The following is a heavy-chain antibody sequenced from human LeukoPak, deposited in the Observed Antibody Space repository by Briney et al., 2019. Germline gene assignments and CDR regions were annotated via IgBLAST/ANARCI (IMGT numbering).Heavy chain of an antibody. D-gene: IGHD7-27*01. J-gene: IGHJ4*02. CDR1: GFAFSDYS. CDR2: IRGSGSGM. Sequence: GGSLRLSCAASGFAFSDYSMNWVRQAPGKGLEGVANIRGSGSGMGSGNYYAGSVKGRFTISRDNAKNSLYLQMNSLRAEDTAFYYCARDDNWGFDYWGQGALVTVSS. CDR3: ARDDNWGFDY. V-gene: IGHV3-21*05.